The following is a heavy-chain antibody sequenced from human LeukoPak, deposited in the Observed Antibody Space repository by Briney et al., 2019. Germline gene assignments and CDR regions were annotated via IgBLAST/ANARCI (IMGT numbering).Heavy chain of an antibody. D-gene: IGHD3-10*01. CDR2: IYYSGST. Sequence: PSETLSLTCTVSGGSIGSYYWSWIRQPPGKGLEWIGYIYYSGSTNYNPSLKSRVTISVDTSKNQFSLKLSSVTAADTAVYYCAREITMVRGSYYYYMDVWGKGTTVTISS. J-gene: IGHJ6*03. CDR3: AREITMVRGSYYYYMDV. V-gene: IGHV4-59*01. CDR1: GGSIGSYY.